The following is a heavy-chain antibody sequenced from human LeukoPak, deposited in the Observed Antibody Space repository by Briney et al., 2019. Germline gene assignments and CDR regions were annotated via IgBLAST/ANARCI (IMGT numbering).Heavy chain of an antibody. CDR2: INPTGGST. J-gene: IGHJ4*02. D-gene: IGHD3-22*01. Sequence: ASVKVSCKASGYTFTSYYMHWVRQAPRQGLEWVGIINPTGGSTSYAQKFQGRVTMTRDMSPSTVYMELSSLRSEDTAVYYCARAYFHDSSGSFDSWGQGTLVTVSS. V-gene: IGHV1-46*01. CDR1: GYTFTSYY. CDR3: ARAYFHDSSGSFDS.